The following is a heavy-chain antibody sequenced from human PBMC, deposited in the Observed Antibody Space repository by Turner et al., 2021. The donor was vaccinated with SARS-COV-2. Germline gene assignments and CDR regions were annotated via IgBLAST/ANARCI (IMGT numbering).Heavy chain of an antibody. J-gene: IGHJ4*02. D-gene: IGHD5-12*01. Sequence: QVQLVESGGGVVQPGRSLRLSCAASGFIFSTYGMHWVRQAPGKGLEWVAVISYDGSNKYYADSVKGRFTISRDNSKNTLYLQMNSLGAEDTAVYYCAKARDGYNYFDYWGQGTLVTVSS. CDR3: AKARDGYNYFDY. CDR1: GFIFSTYG. V-gene: IGHV3-30*18. CDR2: ISYDGSNK.